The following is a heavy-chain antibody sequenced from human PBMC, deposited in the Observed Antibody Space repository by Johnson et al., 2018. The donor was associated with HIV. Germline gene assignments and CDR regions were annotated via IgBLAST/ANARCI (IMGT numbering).Heavy chain of an antibody. V-gene: IGHV3-49*03. CDR2: IRSKAYGGTT. CDR3: VAAAPGGWNGALDF. D-gene: IGHD2-15*01. Sequence: DVQVVESGGGLVQPGGSLTLSCVGSGFSFGDYAMNWFRQAPGKGLEWVGFIRSKAYGGTTEYAASVKGRFTISRDDSKSIAYLQMKSLKIEDTAGYYCVAAAPGGWNGALDFWGQGTMVTVSS. J-gene: IGHJ3*01. CDR1: GFSFGDYA.